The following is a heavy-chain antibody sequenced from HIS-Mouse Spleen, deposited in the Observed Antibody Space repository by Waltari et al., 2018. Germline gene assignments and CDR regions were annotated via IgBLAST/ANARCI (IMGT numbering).Heavy chain of an antibody. Sequence: QLQLLESGPGLVKPSATLSLTCTVSGGSISSSSYYLGGIRQPHGKGLEWIGSIYYSGSTYYNPSLKSRVTISVDTSKNQFSLKLSSVTAADTAVYYCAREIPYSSSWYDWYFDLWGRGTLVTVSS. CDR1: GGSISSSSYY. V-gene: IGHV4-39*07. J-gene: IGHJ2*01. CDR2: IYYSGST. CDR3: AREIPYSSSWYDWYFDL. D-gene: IGHD6-13*01.